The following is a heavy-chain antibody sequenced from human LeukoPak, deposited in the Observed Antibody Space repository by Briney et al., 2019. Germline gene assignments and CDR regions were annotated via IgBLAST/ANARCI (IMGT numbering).Heavy chain of an antibody. J-gene: IGHJ4*02. Sequence: SETLSLTCSVFGSSFNTYYWSWIRQPAGKALEWIGRIHTSGSADYSPSLQSRVTISVDMSKKEFSLKLTSVTAADTAVYYCARDIVYLIDEDYGWGQGILVTVSS. CDR3: ARDIVYLIDEDYG. V-gene: IGHV4-4*07. D-gene: IGHD4-17*01. CDR2: IHTSGSA. CDR1: GSSFNTYY.